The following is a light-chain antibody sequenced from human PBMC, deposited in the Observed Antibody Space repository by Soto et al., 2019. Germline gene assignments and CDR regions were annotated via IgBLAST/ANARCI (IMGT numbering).Light chain of an antibody. J-gene: IGLJ2*01. CDR3: SSYAGTSTHVV. V-gene: IGLV2-23*01. Sequence: QSVLTQPASVSGSPGQSITISCTGTSSDVGSYNLVSWYQQHPAKAPKLIIYEGTKRPSGVSNRFSGSKSSNTASLTISGLQAEDEADYYCSSYAGTSTHVVFGGGTQQPVL. CDR1: SSDVGSYNL. CDR2: EGT.